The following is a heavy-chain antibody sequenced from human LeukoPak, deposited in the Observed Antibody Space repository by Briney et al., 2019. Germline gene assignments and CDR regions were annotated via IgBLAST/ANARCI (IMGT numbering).Heavy chain of an antibody. D-gene: IGHD6-13*01. CDR1: GYTFTGYY. J-gene: IGHJ1*01. CDR3: ARAYGTSWYVDLYFQH. Sequence: ASVKVSCKASGYTFTGYYVHWVRQAPGQGLEWMGWINPNSGGTNYAQKFQGRVTMTRDTSISTAYMELSSLRSDDTAVYYCARAYGTSWYVDLYFQHWGQGTLVTVSS. V-gene: IGHV1-2*02. CDR2: INPNSGGT.